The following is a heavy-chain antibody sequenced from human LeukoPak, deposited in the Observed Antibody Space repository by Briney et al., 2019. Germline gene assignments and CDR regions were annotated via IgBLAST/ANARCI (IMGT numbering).Heavy chain of an antibody. CDR2: IYYSGST. V-gene: IGHV4-31*03. J-gene: IGHJ3*02. CDR1: GGSISSGGYY. Sequence: SQTLSLTCTVSGGSISSGGYYWSWIRQHPGKGLEWIGYIYYSGSTNYDPSLKSRVTISVDTSKNQFSLKLSSVTAADTAVYYCARATYYYDSSGRRRVTFDIWGQGTMVTVSS. CDR3: ARATYYYDSSGRRRVTFDI. D-gene: IGHD3-22*01.